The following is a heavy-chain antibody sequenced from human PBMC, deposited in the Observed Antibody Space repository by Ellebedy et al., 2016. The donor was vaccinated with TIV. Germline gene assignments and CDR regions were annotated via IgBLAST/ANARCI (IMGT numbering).Heavy chain of an antibody. Sequence: SETLSLTCTVSGGSISSYYWSWIRQPPGKGLEWIGYIYYGGSTNYNPSLKSRVTISVDKSKNQYSLKLSSVTAADTAVYYCARTLSVVGAFDIWGQGTVVTVSS. J-gene: IGHJ3*02. D-gene: IGHD2-15*01. CDR1: GGSISSYY. CDR2: IYYGGST. V-gene: IGHV4-59*03. CDR3: ARTLSVVGAFDI.